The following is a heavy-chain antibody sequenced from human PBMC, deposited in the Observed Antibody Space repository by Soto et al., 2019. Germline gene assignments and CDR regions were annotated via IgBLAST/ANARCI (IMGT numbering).Heavy chain of an antibody. CDR1: GYIFSSCG. CDR2: IHAGSGDT. V-gene: IGHV1-3*01. Sequence: QVQLVQSGAEMKKPGASVKVSCKASGYIFSSCGIHWVRQAPGQSLEWMGWIHAGSGDTKYSQKFQGRVTITRDTSGETAYVELNSLRPGDTALYYCARRSPYYGIDYWGQGTLVTVSS. J-gene: IGHJ4*02. D-gene: IGHD1-26*01. CDR3: ARRSPYYGIDY.